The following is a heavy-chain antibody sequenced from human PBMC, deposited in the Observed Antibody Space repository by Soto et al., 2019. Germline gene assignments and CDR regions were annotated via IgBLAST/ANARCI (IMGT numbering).Heavy chain of an antibody. D-gene: IGHD5-12*01. CDR1: GYSFTSYW. Sequence: PGESLKISCKGSGYSFTSYWISWVRQMPGKGLEWMGRIDPSDSYTNYSPSFQGHVTISADKSISTAYLQWSSLKASDTAMYYCASLGGGYDWAHYGMDVWGQGTTVTVSS. V-gene: IGHV5-10-1*01. J-gene: IGHJ6*02. CDR2: IDPSDSYT. CDR3: ASLGGGYDWAHYGMDV.